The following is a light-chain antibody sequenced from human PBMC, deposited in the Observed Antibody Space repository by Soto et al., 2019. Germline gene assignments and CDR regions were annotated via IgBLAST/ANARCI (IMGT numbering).Light chain of an antibody. CDR1: QSISNN. CDR3: QHYSNWPQNT. Sequence: EIVMTQSPATLSVSPGERATLSCRASQSISNNLAWYQQKLGQAPRLLIYGASTRTTGIPARFSGSGSGTKFTLTISSLQSEDFAVYYCQHYSNWPQNTFGGGTKVEIK. J-gene: IGKJ4*01. V-gene: IGKV3-15*01. CDR2: GAS.